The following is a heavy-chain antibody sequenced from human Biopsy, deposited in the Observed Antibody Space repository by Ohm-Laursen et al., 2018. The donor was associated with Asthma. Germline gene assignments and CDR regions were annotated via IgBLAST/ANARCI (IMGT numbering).Heavy chain of an antibody. CDR3: ARFKRGYSYGYAGVFDY. V-gene: IGHV3-48*02. Sequence: FLRLSCAASGFTFSSYSMNWVRQAPGKGLEWGSYISSSSSTIYYADSVKGRFTISRDNAKNSLYLQMNSLRDEDTAVYYCARFKRGYSYGYAGVFDYWGQGTLVTVSS. CDR1: GFTFSSYS. D-gene: IGHD5-18*01. J-gene: IGHJ4*02. CDR2: ISSSSSTI.